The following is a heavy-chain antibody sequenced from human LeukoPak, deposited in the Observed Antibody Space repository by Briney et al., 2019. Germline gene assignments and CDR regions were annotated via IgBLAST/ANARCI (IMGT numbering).Heavy chain of an antibody. CDR3: ARCRSLNWFDP. D-gene: IGHD2-15*01. CDR2: IYYSGGT. V-gene: IGHV4-39*01. Sequence: SETLSLTCTVSGGSISSSSYYWGWIRQPPGKGLEWIGSIYYSGGTYYNPSLKSRVTISVDTSKNQFSLKLSSVTAADTAVYYCARCRSLNWFDPWGQGTLVTVSS. J-gene: IGHJ5*02. CDR1: GGSISSSSYY.